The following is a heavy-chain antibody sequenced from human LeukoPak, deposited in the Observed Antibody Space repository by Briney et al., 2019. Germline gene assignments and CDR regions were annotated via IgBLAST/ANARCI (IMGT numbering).Heavy chain of an antibody. Sequence: PGRSLRLSCAASGFTFSSYGMHWVRQAPGKGLEWVAVISYDGSNKYYADSVKGRFTISRDNSKNTLYLQMNSLRAEDTAVYYCAKDSPWLSEWGQGTLVTVSS. V-gene: IGHV3-30*18. CDR3: AKDSPWLSE. D-gene: IGHD5-24*01. CDR1: GFTFSSYG. CDR2: ISYDGSNK. J-gene: IGHJ4*01.